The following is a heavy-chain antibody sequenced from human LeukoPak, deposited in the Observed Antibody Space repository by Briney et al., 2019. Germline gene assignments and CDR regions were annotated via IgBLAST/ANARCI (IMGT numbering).Heavy chain of an antibody. Sequence: GGSLRLSCAASGFTFDDYAMHWVRQAPGKGLEWVSGISWNSGSIGYADSVKGRFTISRDNAKNSLYLQVNSLRAEDTALYYCAKGDYGDYVVYYYYGMDVWGQGTTVTVSS. J-gene: IGHJ6*02. V-gene: IGHV3-9*01. D-gene: IGHD4-17*01. CDR2: ISWNSGSI. CDR3: AKGDYGDYVVYYYYGMDV. CDR1: GFTFDDYA.